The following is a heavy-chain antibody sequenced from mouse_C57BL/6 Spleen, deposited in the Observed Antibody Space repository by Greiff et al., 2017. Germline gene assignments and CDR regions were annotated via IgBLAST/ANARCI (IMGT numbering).Heavy chain of an antibody. CDR2: ISYDGSN. J-gene: IGHJ3*01. Sequence: VQLKESGPGLVKPSQSLSLTCSVTGYSITSGYYWNWIRQFPGNKLEWMGYISYDGSNNYNPSLKNRISITRATSKNQFFLKLNSVTTEDTATYYCARERYYGSSPAWFAYWGQGTLVTVSA. CDR1: GYSITSGYY. CDR3: ARERYYGSSPAWFAY. D-gene: IGHD1-1*01. V-gene: IGHV3-6*01.